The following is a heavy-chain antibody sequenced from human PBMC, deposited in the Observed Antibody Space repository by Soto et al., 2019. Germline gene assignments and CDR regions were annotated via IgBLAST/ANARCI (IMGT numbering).Heavy chain of an antibody. Sequence: EVQLLESGGGLVQPGGSLRLSCAASGFTFSSYAMSWVRQAPGKGLEWVSAISGSGGSTYYADSVKGRFTISRDNSTNTLYLQMNSLRAEDTAVYYSAKDGQGLVGGGGYFDYWGQGTLVTVSS. D-gene: IGHD6-19*01. V-gene: IGHV3-23*01. CDR2: ISGSGGST. CDR3: AKDGQGLVGGGGYFDY. CDR1: GFTFSSYA. J-gene: IGHJ4*02.